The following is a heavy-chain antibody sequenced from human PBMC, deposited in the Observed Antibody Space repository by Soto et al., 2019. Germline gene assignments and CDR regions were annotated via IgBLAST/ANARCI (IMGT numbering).Heavy chain of an antibody. J-gene: IGHJ5*02. CDR3: ARRDYGDYTLVP. Sequence: PSETLSLTCAVYGAPFNGYYCTWIRQPPGKGLEWIGEINHSGSTNYNPSLKSRVTMSVDTSNNQFSLKLNSVTAADTAVYYCARRDYGDYTLVPWGQGTLVTVSS. CDR1: GAPFNGYY. CDR2: INHSGST. V-gene: IGHV4-34*01. D-gene: IGHD4-17*01.